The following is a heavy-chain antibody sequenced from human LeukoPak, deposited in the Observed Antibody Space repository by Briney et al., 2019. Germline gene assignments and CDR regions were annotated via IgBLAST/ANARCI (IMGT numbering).Heavy chain of an antibody. Sequence: GGSLRLSCVASGFTFSSYSMNWVRQAPGKGLEWVSSISSSSSYIYYADSVKGRFTISRDNAKNSLYLQMNSLRAEDTAVYYCARVRDQQSYGMDVWGQGTTVTVSS. CDR1: GFTFSSYS. CDR2: ISSSSSYI. D-gene: IGHD2-2*01. CDR3: ARVRDQQSYGMDV. V-gene: IGHV3-21*04. J-gene: IGHJ6*02.